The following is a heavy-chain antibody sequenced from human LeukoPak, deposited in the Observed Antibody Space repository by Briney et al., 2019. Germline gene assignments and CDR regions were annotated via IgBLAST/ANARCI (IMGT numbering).Heavy chain of an antibody. CDR1: GFTFYDYA. D-gene: IGHD3-22*01. CDR2: ISWDGDST. Sequence: GGSLRLSCAASGFTFYDYAMHWVREAPGKGVECVSLISWDGDSTYYSDSVKGRFTISRDNNKNSLYLQMNSLRTEDTALYYCATAPYDSIGIFDYWGQGTLVTVSS. CDR3: ATAPYDSIGIFDY. V-gene: IGHV3-43D*03. J-gene: IGHJ4*02.